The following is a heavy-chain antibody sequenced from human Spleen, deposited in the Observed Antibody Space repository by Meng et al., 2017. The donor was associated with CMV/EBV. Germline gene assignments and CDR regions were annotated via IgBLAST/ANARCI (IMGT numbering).Heavy chain of an antibody. CDR2: IWYDGSNK. J-gene: IGHJ6*02. D-gene: IGHD4-11*01. V-gene: IGHV3-33*06. Sequence: GGSLRLSCAASGFTFSSYGMHRVRQAPGKGLEWVAVIWYDGSNKYYADSVKGRFTISRDNSKNTLYLQMNSLRAEDTAVYYCAKSYSNYAYYYYGMDVWGQGTTVTVSS. CDR1: GFTFSSYG. CDR3: AKSYSNYAYYYYGMDV.